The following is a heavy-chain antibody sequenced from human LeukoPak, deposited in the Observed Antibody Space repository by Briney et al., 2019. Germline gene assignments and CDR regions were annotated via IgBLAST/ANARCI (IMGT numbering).Heavy chain of an antibody. Sequence: GGSLRLSCAASGFTFSSYAMSWVRQAPGKGLEWVSAISGSGGSTYYADSVKGRFTISRDNAKNSLYLQMNSLRAEDTAVYYCARTEGTYYDFWSGYYDRVGDYFDYWGQGTLVTVSS. D-gene: IGHD3-3*01. CDR1: GFTFSSYA. J-gene: IGHJ4*02. CDR3: ARTEGTYYDFWSGYYDRVGDYFDY. CDR2: ISGSGGST. V-gene: IGHV3-23*01.